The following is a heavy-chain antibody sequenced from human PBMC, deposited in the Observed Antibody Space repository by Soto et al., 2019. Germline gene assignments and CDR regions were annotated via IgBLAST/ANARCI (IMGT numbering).Heavy chain of an antibody. CDR2: IIPIFGTP. V-gene: IGHV1-69*12. J-gene: IGHJ3*02. CDR3: ARGREGIETWGAFDI. D-gene: IGHD2-15*01. Sequence: QVQLVQSGAEVKKPGSSVKVSCKASGGSFSSYAISWVRQAPGQGLEWMGGIIPIFGTPNYAQKFQDRVTITADESTTTAYMELSSLRSEDTAVYYCARGREGIETWGAFDIWGQGTMVTVSS. CDR1: GGSFSSYA.